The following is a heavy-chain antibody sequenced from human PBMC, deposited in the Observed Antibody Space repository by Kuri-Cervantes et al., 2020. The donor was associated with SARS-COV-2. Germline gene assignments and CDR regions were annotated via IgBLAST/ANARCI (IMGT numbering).Heavy chain of an antibody. CDR2: INHSGST. CDR3: ARGDYDFWGPYYYYGMDV. J-gene: IGHJ6*02. D-gene: IGHD3-3*01. Sequence: ESLKISCAVSGGSFSGYYWSWIRQPPGKGLEWIGEINHSGSTNYNPSLKSRVTISVETSKNQFSLKLSSVTAADTAVYYCARGDYDFWGPYYYYGMDVWGQGTTVTVSS. V-gene: IGHV4-34*01. CDR1: GGSFSGYY.